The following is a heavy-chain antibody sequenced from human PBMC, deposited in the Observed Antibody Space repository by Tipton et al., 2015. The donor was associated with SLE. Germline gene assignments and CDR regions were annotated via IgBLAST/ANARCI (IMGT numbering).Heavy chain of an antibody. CDR1: GGSISSSSSY. V-gene: IGHV4-39*01. CDR2: IYYSGST. Sequence: TLSLTCTVSGGSISSSSSYWGWIRQPPGKGLEWIGGIYYSGSTYYNPSLKSRVTISVEMSRNQFSLKLSSVTAADTAVYYCARPAGGADAFDIWGQGTMVTVSS. D-gene: IGHD2-8*02. J-gene: IGHJ3*02. CDR3: ARPAGGADAFDI.